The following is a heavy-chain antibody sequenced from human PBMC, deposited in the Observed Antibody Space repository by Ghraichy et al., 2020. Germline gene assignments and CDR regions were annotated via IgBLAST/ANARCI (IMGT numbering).Heavy chain of an antibody. CDR3: ARDPLLRYFDWLSSHQDYGMDV. CDR2: ISAYNGNT. D-gene: IGHD3-9*01. Sequence: ASVKVSCKASGYTFTSYGISWVRQAPGQGLEWMGWISAYNGNTNYAQKLQGRVTMTTDTSTSTAYMELRSLGSDDTAVYYCARDPLLRYFDWLSSHQDYGMDVWGQGTTVTVSS. J-gene: IGHJ6*02. V-gene: IGHV1-18*04. CDR1: GYTFTSYG.